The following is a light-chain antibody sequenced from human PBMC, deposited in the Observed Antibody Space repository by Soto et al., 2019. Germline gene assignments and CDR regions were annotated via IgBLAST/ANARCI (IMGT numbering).Light chain of an antibody. CDR1: SSNIGNNY. J-gene: IGLJ3*02. Sequence: QSVLTQPPSVSAAPGQKVTISCSGSSSNIGNNYVSWYQQLPGTAPKLLIYDNNKRPSGIPDRFSGSKSGTSATLGMTGLQTGDEADYYCGTWDSSLSAGGMFGGGTKLTVL. CDR3: GTWDSSLSAGGM. CDR2: DNN. V-gene: IGLV1-51*01.